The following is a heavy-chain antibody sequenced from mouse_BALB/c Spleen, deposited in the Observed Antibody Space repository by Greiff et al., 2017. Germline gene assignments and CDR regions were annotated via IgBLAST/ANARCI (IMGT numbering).Heavy chain of an antibody. D-gene: IGHD2-4*01. CDR1: GFTFSSFG. J-gene: IGHJ3*01. V-gene: IGHV5-17*02. CDR2: ISSGSSTI. CDR3: ARSSTMITPWFAY. Sequence: EVHLVESGGGLVQPGGSRKLSCAASGFTFSSFGMHWVRQAPEKGLEWVAYISSGSSTIYYADTVKGRFTISRDNPKNTLFLQMTSLRSEDTAMYYCARSSTMITPWFAYWGQGTLVTVSA.